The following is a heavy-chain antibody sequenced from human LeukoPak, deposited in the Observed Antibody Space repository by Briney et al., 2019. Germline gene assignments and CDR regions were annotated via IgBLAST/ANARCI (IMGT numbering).Heavy chain of an antibody. Sequence: SVKVSCKASGGTFISYAISWVRQAPGQGLEWMGGIIPIFGTANYAQKFQGRVTITADESTSTAYMELSSLRSEDTAVYYCARALSIAARLWWFDPWGQGTLVTVSS. J-gene: IGHJ5*02. CDR3: ARALSIAARLWWFDP. D-gene: IGHD6-6*01. V-gene: IGHV1-69*13. CDR1: GGTFISYA. CDR2: IIPIFGTA.